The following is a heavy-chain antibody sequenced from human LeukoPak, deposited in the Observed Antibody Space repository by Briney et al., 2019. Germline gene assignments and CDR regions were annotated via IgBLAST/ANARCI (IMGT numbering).Heavy chain of an antibody. CDR3: AGDYDSWSGYSYNWFDP. V-gene: IGHV3-21*01. Sequence: PGGSLRLSCAASGFTFRSYSMNWVRQAPGKGPEWVSSISSSSSYIYYADSVKGRFTISRDNAKNSLYLQMNSLRAEDTAVYYCAGDYDSWSGYSYNWFDPWGQGTLVTVSS. J-gene: IGHJ5*02. CDR1: GFTFRSYS. CDR2: ISSSSSYI. D-gene: IGHD3-3*01.